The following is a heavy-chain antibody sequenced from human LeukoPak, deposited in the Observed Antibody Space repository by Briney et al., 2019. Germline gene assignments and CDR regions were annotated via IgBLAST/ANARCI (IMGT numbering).Heavy chain of an antibody. V-gene: IGHV3-23*01. D-gene: IGHD2/OR15-2a*01. CDR2: VSGSGDGT. J-gene: IGHJ5*02. CDR1: GFTFSNFA. CDR3: AKDRVSPGFNLFDP. Sequence: GGSLRLSCAASGFTFSNFAVSWVRQAPGKGLEWVSAVSGSGDGTYYADSVKGRFTISRDNSKNTLYLEMNSLRAEDTAIYYCAKDRVSPGFNLFDPWGQGTLVTVSS.